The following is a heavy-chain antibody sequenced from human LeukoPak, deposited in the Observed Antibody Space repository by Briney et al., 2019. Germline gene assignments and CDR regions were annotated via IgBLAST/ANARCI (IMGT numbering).Heavy chain of an antibody. J-gene: IGHJ3*02. D-gene: IGHD3-22*01. CDR3: APYYDSSGLAI. CDR2: IYYSGST. CDR1: GGSISSSSYY. V-gene: IGHV4-39*01. Sequence: SETLSLTCTVSGGSISSSSYYWGWIRQPPGKGLEWFGSIYYSGSTYYNPSLKSRVTISVDTSKNQFSLKLSSVTAADTAVYYCAPYYDSSGLAIWGQGTMVTVSS.